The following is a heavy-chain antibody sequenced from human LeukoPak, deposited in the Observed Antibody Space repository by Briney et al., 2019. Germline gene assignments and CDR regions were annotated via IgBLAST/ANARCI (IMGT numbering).Heavy chain of an antibody. CDR1: GFTFSNFA. V-gene: IGHV3-23*01. CDR2: ITGYGAT. Sequence: GGSLRLSCAASGFTFSNFAMMRVRQAPGTGLQWVSTITGYGATFYADSVRGRFTIFRDTSMNTLFLQMNSLGAEDTAVYYCAKGAAAGKVDWFDPWGQGTLVTVSS. CDR3: AKGAAAGKVDWFDP. D-gene: IGHD6-13*01. J-gene: IGHJ5*02.